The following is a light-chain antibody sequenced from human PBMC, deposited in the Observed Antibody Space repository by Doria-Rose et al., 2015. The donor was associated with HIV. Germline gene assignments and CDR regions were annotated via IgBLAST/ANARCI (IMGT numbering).Light chain of an antibody. J-gene: IGKJ2*02. V-gene: IGKV1-5*03. CDR2: KAS. CDR1: QSITRW. Sequence: DIRVTQSPPTLSASVGDSVTITCRASQSITRWLAWYQQKPGKAPKLLIYKASLLESGVPSRFNGSGSGTEFTLTISSLQPDDFATYYCQQYNSYSPWTFGPGTKLEIK. CDR3: QQYNSYSPWT.